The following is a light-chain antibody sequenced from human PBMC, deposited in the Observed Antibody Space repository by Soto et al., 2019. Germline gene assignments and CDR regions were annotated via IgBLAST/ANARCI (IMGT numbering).Light chain of an antibody. CDR1: QSVSSSY. J-gene: IGKJ2*01. CDR3: QQYGISPYT. CDR2: GAS. Sequence: EIVLTQSPGTLSLSPGERATLSCRASQSVSSSYLAWYQQKPGQAPRLLIYGASSRATGIPDRFSGSGSGTDFTLTISRLESEDFAVYSCQQYGISPYTFGQGTKLEIK. V-gene: IGKV3-20*01.